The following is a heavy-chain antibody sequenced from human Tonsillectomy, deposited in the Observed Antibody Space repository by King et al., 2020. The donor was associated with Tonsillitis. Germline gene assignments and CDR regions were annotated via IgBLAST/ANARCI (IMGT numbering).Heavy chain of an antibody. Sequence: QLVQSGAEVKKPGSSVKVSCGASGGTFSSYAISWVRQAPGQGLEWMGGIIPLFGTTTYAQKFQGRVTITADELTNTAYMELSSLRSEETAVYYCARALTNYYDSSRYFYAAGDGFDIWGPRDNGHRLF. CDR1: GGTFSSYA. D-gene: IGHD3-22*01. CDR2: IIPLFGTT. J-gene: IGHJ3*02. CDR3: ARALTNYYDSSRYFYAAGDGFDI. V-gene: IGHV1-69*01.